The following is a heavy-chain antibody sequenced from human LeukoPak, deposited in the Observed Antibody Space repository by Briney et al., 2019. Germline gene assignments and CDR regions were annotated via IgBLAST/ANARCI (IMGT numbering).Heavy chain of an antibody. Sequence: SETLSLTCTVSGGSISSYYWSWIRQPPGKGLEWIGYIYYSGSTNYNPSLKSRVTISVDTSKNQFSLKLSSVTAADTAVYYCARSSSEGSYQPYFDYWGQGTLVTVSS. V-gene: IGHV4-59*08. CDR2: IYYSGST. CDR1: GGSISSYY. CDR3: ARSSSEGSYQPYFDY. J-gene: IGHJ4*02. D-gene: IGHD1-26*01.